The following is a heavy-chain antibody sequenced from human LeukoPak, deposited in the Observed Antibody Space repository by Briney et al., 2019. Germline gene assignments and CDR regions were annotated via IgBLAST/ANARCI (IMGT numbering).Heavy chain of an antibody. V-gene: IGHV4-61*02. Sequence: PSETLSLTCTVSGGSISSGSYYWSWIRQPAGKGLEWIGRIYTSGSTNYNPSLKSRVTISVDTSKNQFSLKLGSVTAADTAVYYCARDSGWQLAQSGTYYYYGMDVWGQGTTVTVSS. D-gene: IGHD6-6*01. CDR1: GGSISSGSYY. CDR3: ARDSGWQLAQSGTYYYYGMDV. J-gene: IGHJ6*02. CDR2: IYTSGST.